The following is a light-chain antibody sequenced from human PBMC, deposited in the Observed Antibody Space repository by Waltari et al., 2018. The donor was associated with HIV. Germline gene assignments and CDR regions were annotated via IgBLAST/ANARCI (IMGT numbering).Light chain of an antibody. CDR2: DTS. Sequence: IASTQCPDSRPLSPGERTVLSCRASQSVSTKLAWYQQKSGQAPKLLIYDTSSRASGIPDRFSGSGSGAGFTLTISRLEPEDFAVYYCQHYYGSSRTFGQGTKVEIK. CDR1: QSVSTK. V-gene: IGKV3-20*01. CDR3: QHYYGSSRT. J-gene: IGKJ1*01.